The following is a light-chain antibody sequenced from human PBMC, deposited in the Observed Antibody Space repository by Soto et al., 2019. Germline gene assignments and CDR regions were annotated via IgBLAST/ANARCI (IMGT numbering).Light chain of an antibody. V-gene: IGKV3D-15*01. CDR2: DAS. CDR1: QSVTTH. Sequence: EIVMTQSPATLSVSPGERATLSCRASQSVTTHLAWFQQRPGQTPRLLIYDASTRAPGIPARFSGGGSGTEFTLTITSLQSEDFAVYWCQQYNNWPLTFGPGTRLEIK. CDR3: QQYNNWPLT. J-gene: IGKJ5*01.